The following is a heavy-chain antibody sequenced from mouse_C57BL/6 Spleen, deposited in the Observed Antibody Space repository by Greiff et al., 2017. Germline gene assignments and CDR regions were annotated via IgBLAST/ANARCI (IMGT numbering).Heavy chain of an antibody. Sequence: EVKLLESGGGLVKPGGSLKLSCAASGFTFSDYGMNWVRQAPEKGLEWVAYISSGSSTIYYADKVKGRFTIARDNAKNTLFLQMTSLRSEDTAMYYCAKGEYRQGYYFDYWGQGTTLTVSS. J-gene: IGHJ2*01. CDR2: ISSGSSTI. CDR1: GFTFSDYG. D-gene: IGHD5-1*01. CDR3: AKGEYRQGYYFDY. V-gene: IGHV5-17*01.